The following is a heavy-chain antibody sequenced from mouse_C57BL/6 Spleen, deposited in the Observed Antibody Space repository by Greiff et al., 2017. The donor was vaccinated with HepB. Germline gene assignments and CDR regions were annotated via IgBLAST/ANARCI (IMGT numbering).Heavy chain of an antibody. CDR1: GYTFTSYW. CDR2: IDPSDSYT. V-gene: IGHV1-50*01. Sequence: VQLQQSGAELVKPGASVKLSCKASGYTFTSYWMQWVKQRPGQGLEWIGEIDPSDSYTNYNQKFKGKATLTVDTSSSTAYMQLSSLTSEDSAVYYCARGLLGRGFAYWGQGTLVTVSA. D-gene: IGHD4-1*01. J-gene: IGHJ3*01. CDR3: ARGLLGRGFAY.